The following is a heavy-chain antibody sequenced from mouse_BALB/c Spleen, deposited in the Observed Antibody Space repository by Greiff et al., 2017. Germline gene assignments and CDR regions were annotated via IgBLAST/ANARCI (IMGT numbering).Heavy chain of an antibody. CDR1: GFTFSDYY. Sequence: DVKLVESGGGLVKPGGSLKLSCAAPGFTFSDYYMYWVRQTPEKRLEWVATISDGGSYTYYPDSVKGRFTISRDNAKNNLYLQMSSLKSEDTAMYYCARDGSAWFAYWGQGTLVTVSA. V-gene: IGHV5-4*02. CDR2: ISDGGSYT. J-gene: IGHJ3*01. CDR3: ARDGSAWFAY.